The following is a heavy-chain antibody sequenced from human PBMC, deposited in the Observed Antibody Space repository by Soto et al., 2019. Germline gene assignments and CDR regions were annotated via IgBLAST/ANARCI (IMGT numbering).Heavy chain of an antibody. V-gene: IGHV4-39*01. CDR2: IYRSGVT. Sequence: QMQLQESGPGLVKPSETLSLTCTVSGGSISSNGYYWGWIRQPPGKGVEWIGNIYRSGVTYYNPSLKSRVTISVETSRNQFSLKLNSMTAADRAVYYCARLFDYWGQGKLVTVSS. J-gene: IGHJ4*02. CDR3: ARLFDY. CDR1: GGSISSNGYY.